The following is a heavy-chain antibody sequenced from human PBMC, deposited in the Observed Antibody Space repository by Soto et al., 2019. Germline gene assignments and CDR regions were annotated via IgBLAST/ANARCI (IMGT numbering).Heavy chain of an antibody. D-gene: IGHD2-15*01. V-gene: IGHV3-30-3*01. J-gene: IGHJ4*02. CDR3: ARDGGAY. Sequence: QVQLVESGGGVVQPGRSLRLSCAASGFTFSSYAMHWVRQAPGKGLEWVAVISYDGSNKYYAGSVKGRFTISRDNSKNTLYLQMNSLRAEDTAVYYCARDGGAYWGQGTLVTVSS. CDR2: ISYDGSNK. CDR1: GFTFSSYA.